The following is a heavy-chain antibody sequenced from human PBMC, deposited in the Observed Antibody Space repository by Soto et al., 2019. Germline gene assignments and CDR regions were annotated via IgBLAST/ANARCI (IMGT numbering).Heavy chain of an antibody. J-gene: IGHJ2*01. D-gene: IGHD1-1*01. CDR2: INTYNGNT. CDR1: GYTFSSHS. V-gene: IGHV1-18*04. Sequence: QVQLAQSGPEVKKPGASVKVSCKASGYTFSSHSSSWMRQAPGQGLEWMGWINTYNGNTQYTQKLQGRVTLTTDTSTTTAYMELRSLRSDDTAVYYCARGVDKSLQRTTFDLWGRGTLVTVSS. CDR3: ARGVDKSLQRTTFDL.